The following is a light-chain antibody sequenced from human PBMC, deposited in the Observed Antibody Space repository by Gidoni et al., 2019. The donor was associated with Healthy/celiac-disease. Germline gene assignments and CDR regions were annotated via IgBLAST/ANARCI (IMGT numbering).Light chain of an antibody. CDR2: GAS. V-gene: IGKV3D-15*01. CDR1: QSVSSN. J-gene: IGKJ4*01. Sequence: EIVMTQSPATLSVSPGERATLSCRASQSVSSNLAWNQQKPGQAPRLLIYGASLRATGIPARFSGRGSGTEFTLTISSLQSENFAVYYCQQYNNWPPLTFGGGTKVEIK. CDR3: QQYNNWPPLT.